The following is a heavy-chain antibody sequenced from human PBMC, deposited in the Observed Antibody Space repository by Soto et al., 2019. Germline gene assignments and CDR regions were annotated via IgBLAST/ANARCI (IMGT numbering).Heavy chain of an antibody. J-gene: IGHJ4*02. CDR3: AKDMGASGWYGFDY. D-gene: IGHD6-19*01. CDR2: ISWNSGSI. Sequence: EVQLVESGGGLVQPGRSLRLSCAASGFTFDDYAMHWVRQAPGKGLEWVSGISWNSGSIGYADSVKGRFTISRDNAKNSLYLQMNSLRAEDTALYYCAKDMGASGWYGFDYWGQGTLVTVSS. V-gene: IGHV3-9*01. CDR1: GFTFDDYA.